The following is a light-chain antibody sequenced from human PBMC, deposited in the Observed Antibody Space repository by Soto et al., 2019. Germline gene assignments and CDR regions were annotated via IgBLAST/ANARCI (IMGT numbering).Light chain of an antibody. Sequence: QAVVTQPPSASGTPGQRVTISCSGSSSDIGSNTVNWYQQLPGTAPKLLIYSNNQRPSGVPDRFSGSKSGTSASLAISGLQSEDEADYYCAAWDDILNAWVFGGGTKVTVL. V-gene: IGLV1-44*01. CDR2: SNN. CDR3: AAWDDILNAWV. CDR1: SSDIGSNT. J-gene: IGLJ3*02.